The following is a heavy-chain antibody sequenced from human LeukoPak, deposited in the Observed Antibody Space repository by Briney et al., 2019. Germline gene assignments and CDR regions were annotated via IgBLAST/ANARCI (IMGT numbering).Heavy chain of an antibody. Sequence: LETLSLTCTVSGGSVSSSSYYWGWIRQPPGKGLEWIGSIYYSGSTYYNPSLKSRVSISVDTSKNQFSLKLSSVTAADTAVYYCARDRSYYSDTGADSWGQGILVIVSS. D-gene: IGHD3-22*01. CDR2: IYYSGST. V-gene: IGHV4-39*07. J-gene: IGHJ5*01. CDR3: ARDRSYYSDTGADS. CDR1: GGSVSSSSYY.